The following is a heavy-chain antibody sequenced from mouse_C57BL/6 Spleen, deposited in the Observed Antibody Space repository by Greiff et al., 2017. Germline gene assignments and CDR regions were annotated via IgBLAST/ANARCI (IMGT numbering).Heavy chain of an antibody. J-gene: IGHJ2*01. CDR3: ARWDYTSYYFDY. CDR1: GYTFTDYN. CDR2: INPNNGGT. D-gene: IGHD2-12*01. V-gene: IGHV1-22*01. Sequence: VQLQQSGPELVKPGASVKMSCKASGYTFTDYNMHWVKQSHGKSLEWIGYINPNNGGTSYNQKFKGKATLTVNKSSSTAYMELRSLTSEDSAVYYCARWDYTSYYFDYWGQGTTLTVSS.